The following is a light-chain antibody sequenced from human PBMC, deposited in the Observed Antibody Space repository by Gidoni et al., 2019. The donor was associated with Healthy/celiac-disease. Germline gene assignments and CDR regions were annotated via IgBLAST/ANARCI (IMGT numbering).Light chain of an antibody. CDR3: NSRDSSSNHLV. CDR2: GKN. Sequence: SSELTQDPAVSVALGQTVRITCQGDSLRSYYASWYQQKPGKAPVLVIYGKNNRPSGIPDRCSGSSSGNTASLTITGAQAEDEADYYCNSRDSSSNHLVFGGGTKLTVL. V-gene: IGLV3-19*01. J-gene: IGLJ2*01. CDR1: SLRSYY.